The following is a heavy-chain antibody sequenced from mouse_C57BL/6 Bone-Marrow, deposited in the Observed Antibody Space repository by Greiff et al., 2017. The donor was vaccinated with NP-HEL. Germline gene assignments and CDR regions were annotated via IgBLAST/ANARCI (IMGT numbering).Heavy chain of an antibody. V-gene: IGHV5-17*01. CDR2: ISSGSSTI. Sequence: EVMLVESGGGLVKPGGSLKLSCAASGFTFSDYGMHWVRQAPEKGLEWVANISSGSSTIYYADTVKGRFTISRDNAKNTLFLQMTSLRSEDTAMYYCAKGISDYYGSTLYYFDYWGQGTTLTVSS. CDR1: GFTFSDYG. D-gene: IGHD1-1*01. CDR3: AKGISDYYGSTLYYFDY. J-gene: IGHJ2*01.